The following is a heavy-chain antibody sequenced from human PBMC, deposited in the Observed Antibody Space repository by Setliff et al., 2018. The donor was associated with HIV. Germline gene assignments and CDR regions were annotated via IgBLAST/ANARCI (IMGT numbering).Heavy chain of an antibody. Sequence: ASVKVPCKTSGFTFSRYHLHWVRQAPGQGLECMGLINPSGGTTSYAQRFQGRVTMTSDTSTSTVYLELSSLRSEDTAVYYCARVGFSHAHYFLHWGQGTLVTVSS. CDR2: INPSGGTT. CDR1: GFTFSRYH. J-gene: IGHJ1*01. V-gene: IGHV1-46*01. CDR3: ARVGFSHAHYFLH. D-gene: IGHD3-16*01.